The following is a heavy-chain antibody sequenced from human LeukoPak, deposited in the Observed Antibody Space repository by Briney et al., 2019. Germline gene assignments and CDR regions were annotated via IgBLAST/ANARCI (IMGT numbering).Heavy chain of an antibody. D-gene: IGHD2-8*01. CDR3: ARASGRSVYATRSITGYYMDV. Sequence: PSETLSLTCAVYGGSFSGYYWSWIRQPPGKGLEWIGEINHSGSTNYNPSLKSRVTISVDTSKNQFSLKLSSVTAADTAVYYCARASGRSVYATRSITGYYMDVWGKGTTVTVSS. J-gene: IGHJ6*03. CDR2: INHSGST. CDR1: GGSFSGYY. V-gene: IGHV4-34*01.